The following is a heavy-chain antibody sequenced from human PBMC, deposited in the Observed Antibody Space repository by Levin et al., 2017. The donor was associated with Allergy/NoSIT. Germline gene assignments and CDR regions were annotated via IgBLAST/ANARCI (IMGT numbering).Heavy chain of an antibody. CDR1: GGTFSSYA. CDR2: IIPIFGTA. J-gene: IGHJ6*03. D-gene: IGHD6-6*01. V-gene: IGHV1-69*13. Sequence: SVKVSCKASGGTFSSYAISWVRQAPGQGLEWMGGIIPIFGTANYAQKFQGRVTITADESTSTAYMGLSSLRSEDTAVYYCARDLEVIAARPYYYYYYMDVWGKGTTVTVSS. CDR3: ARDLEVIAARPYYYYYYMDV.